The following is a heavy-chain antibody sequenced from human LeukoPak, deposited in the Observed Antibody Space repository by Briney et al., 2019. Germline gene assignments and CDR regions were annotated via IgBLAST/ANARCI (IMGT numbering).Heavy chain of an antibody. CDR3: ARGYSSGWSDY. Sequence: SETLSLTCTVSGGSIRSYYWTWIRQPPGKGLEWIGYIYYSGSTNYNPSLKSRVTISVDTSKNQFSLKLSSVTAADTAVYYCARGYSSGWSDYWGQGTLVTVSS. CDR2: IYYSGST. V-gene: IGHV4-59*01. D-gene: IGHD6-19*01. J-gene: IGHJ4*02. CDR1: GGSIRSYY.